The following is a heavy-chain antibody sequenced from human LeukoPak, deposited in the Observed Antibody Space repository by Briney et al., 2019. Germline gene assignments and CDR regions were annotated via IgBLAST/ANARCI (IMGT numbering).Heavy chain of an antibody. CDR2: IYYSGST. V-gene: IGHV4-31*03. D-gene: IGHD3-22*01. J-gene: IGHJ5*02. CDR3: ARGVSSAGWFDP. Sequence: SETLSFTCTVSGGSISSGGYYWSWIRQHPGKGLEWIGYIYYSGSTYYNPSLKSRVTISVDTSKNQFSLKLSSVTAADTAVYYCARGVSSAGWFDPWGQGTLVTVSS. CDR1: GGSISSGGYY.